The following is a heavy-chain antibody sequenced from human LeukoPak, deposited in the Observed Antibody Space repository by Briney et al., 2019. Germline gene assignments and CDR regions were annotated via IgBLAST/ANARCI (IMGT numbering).Heavy chain of an antibody. J-gene: IGHJ4*02. CDR2: ISGSGGST. CDR3: AKDYYDSSGFADY. D-gene: IGHD3-22*01. CDR1: GFTFSSYA. Sequence: PGGSLRLSCAASGFTFSSYAMSWVRQAPGKGLEWVSAISGSGGSTYYAGSVKGRFTISRDNSKNTLYLQMNSLRAEDTAVYYCAKDYYDSSGFADYWGQGTLVTVSS. V-gene: IGHV3-23*01.